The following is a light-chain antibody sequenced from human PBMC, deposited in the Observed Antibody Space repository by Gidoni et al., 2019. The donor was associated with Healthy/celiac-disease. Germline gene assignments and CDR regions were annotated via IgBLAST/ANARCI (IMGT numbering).Light chain of an antibody. J-gene: IGKJ1*01. Sequence: DIQMTQSPSSLSASVGDRVTITCRASQSISSYLNWYQQKPGKAPKLLIYAASSLQSGVPSRFSGSGSRTDFTLTISSLQPEDFATYYCQSGTFXXXTKVEIK. CDR2: AAS. CDR1: QSISSY. CDR3: QSGT. V-gene: IGKV1-39*01.